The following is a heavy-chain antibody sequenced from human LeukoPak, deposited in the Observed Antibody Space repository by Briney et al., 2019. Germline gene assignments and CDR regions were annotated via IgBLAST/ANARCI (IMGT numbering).Heavy chain of an antibody. CDR3: ARRGAARRYDGLDV. J-gene: IGHJ6*04. D-gene: IGHD6-6*01. V-gene: IGHV4-59*08. CDR1: GGFISSYY. Sequence: ETESLICTISGGFISSYYWSWIRQPPGKGLEWIGYIYYSGTTTYNPSLKSRVTMSVDTSKNQFSLRLTSVTAADTAVYYCARRGAARRYDGLDVWGNGTTVSVSS. CDR2: IYYSGTT.